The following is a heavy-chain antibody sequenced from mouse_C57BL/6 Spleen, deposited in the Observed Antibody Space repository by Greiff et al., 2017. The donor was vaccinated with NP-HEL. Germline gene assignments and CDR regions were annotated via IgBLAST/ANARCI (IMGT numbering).Heavy chain of an antibody. V-gene: IGHV1-81*01. D-gene: IGHD1-1*01. CDR1: GYTFTSYG. CDR2: IYPRSGNT. J-gene: IGHJ1*03. CDR3: ARGGSLRLGYFDV. Sequence: VQVVESGAELARPGASVKLSCKASGYTFTSYGISWVKQRTGQGLEWIGEIYPRSGNTYYNEKFKGKATLTADKSSSTAYMELRSLTSEDSAVYFCARGGSLRLGYFDVWGTGTTVTVSS.